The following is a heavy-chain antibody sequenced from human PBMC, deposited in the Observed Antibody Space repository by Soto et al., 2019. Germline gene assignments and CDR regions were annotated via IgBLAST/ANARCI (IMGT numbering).Heavy chain of an antibody. J-gene: IGHJ4*02. CDR3: ARYWGSSSWYFDY. V-gene: IGHV1-3*01. Sequence: ASVKVSCKASGYTFTSYAMHWVRQAPGQRLEWMGWINAGNGNTKYSQKFQGRVTITRDTSASTAYMELSSLRSDDTAMYYCARYWGSSSWYFDYWGQGTLVTVSS. CDR1: GYTFTSYA. CDR2: INAGNGNT. D-gene: IGHD6-13*01.